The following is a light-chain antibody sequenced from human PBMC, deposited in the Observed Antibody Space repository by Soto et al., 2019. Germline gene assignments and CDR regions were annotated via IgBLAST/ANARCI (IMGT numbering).Light chain of an antibody. Sequence: DIQMTQSPSSLSASVGDRVTITCRASQSISTSLSWHQQKPGKAPKLLIHAASSLQSGVPSRFSGSGSGTDFTLTISNLQPEDVAVYYCQQSYSTLYTFGQGTKLEIK. CDR3: QQSYSTLYT. J-gene: IGKJ2*01. CDR2: AAS. CDR1: QSISTS. V-gene: IGKV1-39*01.